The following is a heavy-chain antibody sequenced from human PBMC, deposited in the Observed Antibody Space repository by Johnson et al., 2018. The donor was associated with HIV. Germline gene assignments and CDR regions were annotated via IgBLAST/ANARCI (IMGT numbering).Heavy chain of an antibody. V-gene: IGHV3-33*01. D-gene: IGHD2-15*01. CDR3: ARAPLYCSGGSCYSGVMIVGAFDI. J-gene: IGHJ3*02. CDR1: GFTFSSYG. Sequence: VQLVESGGGVVQPGRSLRLSCAASGFTFSSYGIHWVRQVPGKGLEWVAFIRDDGSDKFYGDSVKGRFTISRDNAKNSLYLQMNSLRSEDTALYYCARAPLYCSGGSCYSGVMIVGAFDIWVQGTMVTVSS. CDR2: IRDDGSDK.